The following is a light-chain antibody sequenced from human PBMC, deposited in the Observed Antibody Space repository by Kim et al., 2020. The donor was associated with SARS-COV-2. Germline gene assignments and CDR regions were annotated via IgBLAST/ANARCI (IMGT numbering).Light chain of an antibody. CDR2: KAS. V-gene: IGKV1-5*03. CDR3: QEYDTNSQT. Sequence: DIQMTQSPSTLSASVGDTVTITCRASQSISSWLAWYQQKPGKAPKLLISKASSLESGVPSRFSGSGSGTEFTLTISSLQPDDFATYYCQEYDTNSQTFVQGTKVDIK. CDR1: QSISSW. J-gene: IGKJ1*01.